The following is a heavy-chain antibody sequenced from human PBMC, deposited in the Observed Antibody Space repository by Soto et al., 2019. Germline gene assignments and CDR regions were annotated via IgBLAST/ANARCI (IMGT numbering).Heavy chain of an antibody. Sequence: QVRLEESGPGLVKPSETLSLICSVSGGSVNNANYFWNWIRHHPENGLEWIGYIYYSGSTRYNPSFKTRATLSIDTSKNQFSLRLNSVTVADTAVYCCARDAAYGGSRGGMDVWGRGTTVTVSS. J-gene: IGHJ6*02. CDR3: ARDAAYGGSRGGMDV. D-gene: IGHD4-17*01. CDR2: IYYSGST. CDR1: GGSVNNANYF. V-gene: IGHV4-31*03.